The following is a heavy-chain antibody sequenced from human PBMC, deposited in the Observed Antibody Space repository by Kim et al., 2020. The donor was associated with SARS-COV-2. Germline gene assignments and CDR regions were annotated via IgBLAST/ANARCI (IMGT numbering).Heavy chain of an antibody. J-gene: IGHJ4*02. CDR3: ARGSDTAMVLPPDY. Sequence: NPSLKGRVTISVDTSKNQFSLKLSSVTAADTAVYYCARGSDTAMVLPPDYWGQGTLVTVSS. V-gene: IGHV4-34*01. D-gene: IGHD5-18*01.